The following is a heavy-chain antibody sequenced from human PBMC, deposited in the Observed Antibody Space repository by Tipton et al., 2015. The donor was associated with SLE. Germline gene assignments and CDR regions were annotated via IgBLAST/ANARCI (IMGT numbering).Heavy chain of an antibody. Sequence: TLSLTCTVSGGSINSFYWNWIRQAAGKGLEWIGRIYSSGRTDYNPSLKSRVTMSVDTSKNQFSLKLTSLTAADTAVYYCARHVIPDISWTTIDYWGQGTLVNVSS. D-gene: IGHD6-13*01. J-gene: IGHJ4*02. CDR2: IYSSGRT. V-gene: IGHV4-4*07. CDR1: GGSINSFY. CDR3: ARHVIPDISWTTIDY.